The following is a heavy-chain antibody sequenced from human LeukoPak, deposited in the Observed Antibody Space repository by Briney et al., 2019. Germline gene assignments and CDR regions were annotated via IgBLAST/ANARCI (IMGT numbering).Heavy chain of an antibody. Sequence: SETLSLTCTVSDGSIKTDYWWTWVRQPPGKGLEWIGETWHSGSSTNYNPSLKSRVTISVDKPKSQFSLKVSSVTATDTAVYYCVRWQPANWFDPWGQGTLVTVSS. CDR2: TWHSGSST. D-gene: IGHD5-12*01. CDR1: DGSIKTDYW. J-gene: IGHJ5*02. CDR3: VRWQPANWFDP. V-gene: IGHV4-4*02.